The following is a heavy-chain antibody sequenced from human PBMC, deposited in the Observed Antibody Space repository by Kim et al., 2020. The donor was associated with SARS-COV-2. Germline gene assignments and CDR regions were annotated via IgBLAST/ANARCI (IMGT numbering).Heavy chain of an antibody. CDR2: IIPIFGTA. Sequence: SVKVSCKASGGTFSSYAISWVRQAPGQGLEWMGGIIPIFGTANYAQKFQGRVTITADESTSTAYMELSSLRSEDTAVYYCARSYGSGSFDAFDIWGQGTMVTVSS. CDR1: GGTFSSYA. J-gene: IGHJ3*02. D-gene: IGHD3-10*01. CDR3: ARSYGSGSFDAFDI. V-gene: IGHV1-69*13.